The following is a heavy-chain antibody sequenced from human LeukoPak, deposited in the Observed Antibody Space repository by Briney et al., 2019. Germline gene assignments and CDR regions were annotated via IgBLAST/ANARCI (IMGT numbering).Heavy chain of an antibody. CDR3: ATMTTAIDAFDI. CDR1: GFTLSSTD. D-gene: IGHD4-17*01. V-gene: IGHV3-13*01. J-gene: IGHJ3*02. Sequence: GGSLRLSCPVSGFTLSSTDMHWVRQVQGKGLEWVSHIGPDGDTHYPDSVKGRFTIFRDGAKNSLYLQMNSLRAEDTAVYYCATMTTAIDAFDIWGQGTMVTVSS. CDR2: IGPDGDT.